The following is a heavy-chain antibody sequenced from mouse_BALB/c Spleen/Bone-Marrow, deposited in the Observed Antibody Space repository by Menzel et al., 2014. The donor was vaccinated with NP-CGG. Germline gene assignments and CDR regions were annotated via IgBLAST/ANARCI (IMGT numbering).Heavy chain of an antibody. V-gene: IGHV1S81*02. J-gene: IGHJ3*01. CDR2: INPSNGRT. CDR3: ARYDGPAWFAY. CDR1: GYSFTTYW. D-gene: IGHD2-3*01. Sequence: VQLQESGAELVKPGASVRLSCKASGYSFTTYWIYWVKQRPGQGLEWIGAINPSNGRTNYNEKFKSKATLTVDKSSSTAYMQLSSLTSEDSAVYYCARYDGPAWFAYWGQGTLVTVSA.